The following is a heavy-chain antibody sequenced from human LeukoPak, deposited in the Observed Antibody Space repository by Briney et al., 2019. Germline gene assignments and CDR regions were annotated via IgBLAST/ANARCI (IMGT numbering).Heavy chain of an antibody. CDR3: ARGRGGGGSSNNGFDP. CDR1: GGSISSYY. D-gene: IGHD2-15*01. Sequence: SETLSLTCTVSGGSISSYYWSWIRQPPGKGLEWIGFIYYSGTTNYNPSLKSRVTISVDTSKNQFSLKLISVTAADTAVYFCARGRGGGGSSNNGFDPWGQGTLVTVSS. J-gene: IGHJ5*02. V-gene: IGHV4-59*12. CDR2: IYYSGTT.